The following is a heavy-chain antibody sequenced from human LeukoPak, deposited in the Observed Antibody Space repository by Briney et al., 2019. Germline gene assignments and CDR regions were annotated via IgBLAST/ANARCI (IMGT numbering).Heavy chain of an antibody. J-gene: IGHJ3*02. D-gene: IGHD3-9*01. CDR2: INHSGST. CDR3: ARGLRYFDWLTRAAFDI. CDR1: GGSFSGYY. V-gene: IGHV4-34*01. Sequence: SETLSLTCAVYGGSFSGYYWSWIRQSPGKGREWIGEINHSGSTNYNPSLKSRVTISVDTSKNQFSLKLSSVTAADTAVYYCARGLRYFDWLTRAAFDIWGQGTMVTVSS.